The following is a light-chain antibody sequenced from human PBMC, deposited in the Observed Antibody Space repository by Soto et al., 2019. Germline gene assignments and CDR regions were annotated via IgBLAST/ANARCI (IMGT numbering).Light chain of an antibody. V-gene: IGKV4-1*01. Sequence: DIVMTQSPDSLAVSLGERATINCKSSQSVLYSSNNKTYLAWYQQKPGQPPKLLIFWASTRESVVPDRFSGSGSGTDFTLTISSLQAEDVAVYYCQQYYSTPKWTFGQGTKVEIK. CDR3: QQYYSTPKWT. CDR1: QSVLYSSNNKTY. CDR2: WAS. J-gene: IGKJ1*01.